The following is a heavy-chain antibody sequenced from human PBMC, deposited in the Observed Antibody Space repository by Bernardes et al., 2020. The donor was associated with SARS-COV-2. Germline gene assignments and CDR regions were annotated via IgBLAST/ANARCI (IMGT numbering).Heavy chain of an antibody. D-gene: IGHD2-21*02. CDR1: GDSVSSASYY. V-gene: IGHV4-39*01. CDR2: NSFDGST. CDR3: AGSSCGIDCYIGGLRSWDYGMDV. J-gene: IGHJ6*02. Sequence: SETLSPTCGVSGDSVSSASYYWGWTRQPPGTGLEWIGNNSFDGSTHYSPSLQSRVRGSVDTSTNPFSLRLSFVTAADAAVYYCAGSSCGIDCYIGGLRSWDYGMDVWGHGTTVTVSS.